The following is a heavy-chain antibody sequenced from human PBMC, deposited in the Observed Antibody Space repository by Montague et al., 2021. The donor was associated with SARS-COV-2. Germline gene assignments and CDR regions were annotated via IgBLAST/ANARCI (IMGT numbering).Heavy chain of an antibody. Sequence: SLRLSCAASGFTFSSYEMNWARQAPGKGLEWISKLINSGSSTYYADSVKGRFTISRDNAKNSLYLQMNSLRAEDTAVYYCATYYYNSDHVRSAWGQGTLVTVSS. CDR1: GFTFSSYE. V-gene: IGHV3-48*03. D-gene: IGHD3-10*01. J-gene: IGHJ5*02. CDR3: ATYYYNSDHVRSA. CDR2: LINSGSST.